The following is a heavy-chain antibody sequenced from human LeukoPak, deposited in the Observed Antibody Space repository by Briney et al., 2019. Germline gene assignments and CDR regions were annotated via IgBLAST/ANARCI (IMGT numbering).Heavy chain of an antibody. D-gene: IGHD6-19*01. CDR2: MKPNSGNT. J-gene: IGHJ4*02. CDR3: GRVPYSSGWYFDY. Sequence: ASVKVSCKASGYTFTSYDINWVRQATGQGREWMGWMKPNSGNTGYAQKFQGRVTITRNTSISTAYMELSSLRSEDTAVYYCGRVPYSSGWYFDYWGQGTLVTVSS. V-gene: IGHV1-8*03. CDR1: GYTFTSYD.